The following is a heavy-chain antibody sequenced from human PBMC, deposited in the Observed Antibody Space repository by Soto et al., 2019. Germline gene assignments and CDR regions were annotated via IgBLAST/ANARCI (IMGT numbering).Heavy chain of an antibody. J-gene: IGHJ3*02. CDR2: ISAYNGNT. CDR1: GYTFTSYG. CDR3: ARPTYYDFWSGYYAFDI. Sequence: ASVKVSCKASGYTFTSYGISWVRQAPGQGLEWMGWISAYNGNTNYAQKLQGRVTMTTDTSTSTAYMELRSLRSDDTAVYYCARPTYYDFWSGYYAFDIRGQGTMVTVSS. D-gene: IGHD3-3*01. V-gene: IGHV1-18*01.